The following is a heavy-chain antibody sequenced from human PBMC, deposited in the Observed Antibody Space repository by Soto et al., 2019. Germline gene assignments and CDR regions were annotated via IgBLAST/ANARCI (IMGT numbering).Heavy chain of an antibody. J-gene: IGHJ6*02. Sequence: PSETLSLTCAVYGGSFSGYYWSWIRQPPGKGLEWIGEINHSGSTNYNPSLKSRVTISVDTSKNQFSLKLSSVTAADTAVYYCTLSYGDSYYYYNGMDVWGQGTTVTVSS. D-gene: IGHD4-17*01. CDR3: TLSYGDSYYYYNGMDV. V-gene: IGHV4-34*01. CDR2: INHSGST. CDR1: GGSFSGYY.